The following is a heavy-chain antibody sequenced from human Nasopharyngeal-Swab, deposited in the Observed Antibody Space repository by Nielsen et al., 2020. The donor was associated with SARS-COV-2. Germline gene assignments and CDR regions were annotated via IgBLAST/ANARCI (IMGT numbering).Heavy chain of an antibody. CDR2: LYPSDSDI. CDR1: GYTFTNYW. J-gene: IGHJ4*02. D-gene: IGHD2-21*01. Sequence: GGSLRLSCQGSGYTFTNYWIGWVRQMPGRGLEWMGVLYPSDSDIRSSPSFRGQVTISADKSINTAYLQWSSLKASDTAVYYCARHRGATVITDIDYWGPGSLVTVSS. CDR3: ARHRGATVITDIDY. V-gene: IGHV5-51*01.